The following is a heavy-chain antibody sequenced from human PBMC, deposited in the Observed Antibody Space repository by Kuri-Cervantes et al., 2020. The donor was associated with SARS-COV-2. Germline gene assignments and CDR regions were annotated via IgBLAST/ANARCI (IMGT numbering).Heavy chain of an antibody. V-gene: IGHV3-30*03. CDR3: TRYNYYDSGSYCDF. J-gene: IGHJ4*02. Sequence: GESLKISCAASGFNFNTYGLHWVRQAPGKGLKWVAVISDDGSNKYYADSVRGRFIISRDGSKSTLYLQMNSLRPEDTAVYYCTRYNYYDSGSYCDFWGQGTLVIVSS. CDR2: ISDDGSNK. CDR1: GFNFNTYG. D-gene: IGHD3-10*01.